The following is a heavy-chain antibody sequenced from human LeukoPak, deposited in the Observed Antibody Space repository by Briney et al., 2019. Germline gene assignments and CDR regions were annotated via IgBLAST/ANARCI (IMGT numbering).Heavy chain of an antibody. V-gene: IGHV3-23*01. D-gene: IGHD5-12*01. CDR2: ISSSGGST. CDR1: GFTFSSYG. Sequence: PGGSLRLSCAASGFTFSSYGMSWVRQAPGKGLEWVSIISSSGGSTYYADSVKGRFTISRDNAKNSLYLQMNSLRAEDTALYYCARGTHYSGYDLGYWGQGTLVTVSS. J-gene: IGHJ4*02. CDR3: ARGTHYSGYDLGY.